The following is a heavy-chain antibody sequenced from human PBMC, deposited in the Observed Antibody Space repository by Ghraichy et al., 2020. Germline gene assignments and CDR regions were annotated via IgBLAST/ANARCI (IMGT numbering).Heavy chain of an antibody. CDR3: ARDQRALYDFWSGYSPMDV. CDR1: GFPFSNFW. D-gene: IGHD3-3*01. Sequence: GGSLRLSCAASGFPFSNFWMSWVRQAPGKGLEWVANIKQDGSEIYYVDSVKGRFTISRDNAKKSLYLQMNSLRAEDTAVYYCARDQRALYDFWSGYSPMDVWGKGTTVTVSS. V-gene: IGHV3-7*01. J-gene: IGHJ6*03. CDR2: IKQDGSEI.